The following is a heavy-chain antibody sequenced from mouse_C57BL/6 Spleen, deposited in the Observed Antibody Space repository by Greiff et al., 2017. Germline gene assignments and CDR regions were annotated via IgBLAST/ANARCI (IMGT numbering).Heavy chain of an antibody. CDR3: ARDYYGSSWGFAD. D-gene: IGHD1-1*01. V-gene: IGHV5-17*01. J-gene: IGHJ3*01. CDR2: ISSGSSTI. CDR1: GFTFSDYG. Sequence: EVKLMESGGGLVKPGGSLKLSCAASGFTFSDYGMHWVRQAPEKGLEWVAYISSGSSTIYYADTVKGRFTISRDNAKNTLFLQMTSLRSEDTAMYYSARDYYGSSWGFADWGQGTLVTVSA.